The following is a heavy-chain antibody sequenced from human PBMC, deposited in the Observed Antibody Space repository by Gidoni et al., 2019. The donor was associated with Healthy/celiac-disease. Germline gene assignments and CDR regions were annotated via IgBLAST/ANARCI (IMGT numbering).Heavy chain of an antibody. CDR3: ARAYIVVVPAPPGEIYYFDY. D-gene: IGHD2-2*01. V-gene: IGHV3-7*04. CDR2: IKQDGSEK. Sequence: EVQLVESGGGLVQPGASLRLSCAASGFTFSRYWMSWVRQAPGKGLEWVANIKQDGSEKYYVGSVKDRFTISRDNAKNSLYLQMNSLRAEDTAVYYCARAYIVVVPAPPGEIYYFDYWGQGTLVTVSS. J-gene: IGHJ4*02. CDR1: GFTFSRYW.